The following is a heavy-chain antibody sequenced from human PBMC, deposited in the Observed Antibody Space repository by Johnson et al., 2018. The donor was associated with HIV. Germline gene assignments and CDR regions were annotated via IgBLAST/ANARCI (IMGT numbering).Heavy chain of an antibody. CDR2: ISWNSGSI. CDR3: SRVPSRSSWYTAFDI. J-gene: IGHJ3*02. V-gene: IGHV3-9*01. Sequence: VQLVESGGGLVQPGRSLRLSCAASGFTFDDYAMHWVRQAPGKGLEWVSGISWNSGSIGYADSVKGRFTISRDNAKNSLYLQMNSLGAEDTALYYWSRVPSRSSWYTAFDIWGQGTMVTVSS. D-gene: IGHD6-13*01. CDR1: GFTFDDYA.